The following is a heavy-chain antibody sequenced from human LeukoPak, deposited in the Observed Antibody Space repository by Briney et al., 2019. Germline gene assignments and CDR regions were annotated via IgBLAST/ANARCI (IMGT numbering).Heavy chain of an antibody. CDR2: IYYSGST. V-gene: IGHV4-39*02. J-gene: IGHJ4*02. CDR3: ARDYSDIFDY. CDR1: GGSISSSSYY. D-gene: IGHD4-17*01. Sequence: SETLSLTCTVSGGSISSSSYYWGWIRQPPGKGLEWIGSIYYSGSTYYNPSLKSRVTISVDTSKNQFSLKLSSVTAADTAVYYCARDYSDIFDYWGQGTLVTVSS.